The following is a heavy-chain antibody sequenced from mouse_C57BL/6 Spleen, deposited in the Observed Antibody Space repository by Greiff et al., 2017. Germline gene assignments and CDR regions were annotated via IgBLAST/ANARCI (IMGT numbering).Heavy chain of an antibody. J-gene: IGHJ2*01. D-gene: IGHD4-1*01. V-gene: IGHV5-17*01. CDR3: ARPGASNGDVRGDFDY. Sequence: EVQVVESGGGLVKPGGSLKLSCAASGFTFSDYGMHWVRQAPEKGLEWVAYISSGSSTIYYADTVKGRFTISRDNAKNTLFMQLTRLRSEDTAVFYCARPGASNGDVRGDFDYWGQGTTLTVSS. CDR2: ISSGSSTI. CDR1: GFTFSDYG.